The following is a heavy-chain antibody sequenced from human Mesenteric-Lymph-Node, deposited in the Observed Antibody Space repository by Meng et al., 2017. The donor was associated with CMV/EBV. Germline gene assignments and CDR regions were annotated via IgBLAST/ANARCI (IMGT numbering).Heavy chain of an antibody. J-gene: IGHJ4*02. D-gene: IGHD5-18*01. Sequence: KPSGYTFTDFGISWVRQAPGQGLEWMAWITAHNGNKHYAQKFQGRVTVTTDTSTTTAYMELRSLSSDDTAVYYCARVWTQLWALPDYWGQGTLVTVSS. CDR2: ITAHNGNK. V-gene: IGHV1-18*04. CDR1: GYTFTDFG. CDR3: ARVWTQLWALPDY.